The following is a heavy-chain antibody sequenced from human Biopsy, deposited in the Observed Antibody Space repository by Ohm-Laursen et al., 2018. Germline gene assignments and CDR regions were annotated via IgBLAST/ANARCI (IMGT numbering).Heavy chain of an antibody. CDR1: GGTFSNYG. CDR2: NIPTLGTG. J-gene: IGHJ1*01. V-gene: IGHV1-69*06. D-gene: IGHD3-9*01. Sequence: SVKVSCKAPGGTFSNYGVNWVRQAPGQGLEWLGGNIPTLGTGNYAQKFQDRVTVAADTSTSTATMELRSLRSDDTAVYYCATKLTGYFHHWGQGTLVIISS. CDR3: ATKLTGYFHH.